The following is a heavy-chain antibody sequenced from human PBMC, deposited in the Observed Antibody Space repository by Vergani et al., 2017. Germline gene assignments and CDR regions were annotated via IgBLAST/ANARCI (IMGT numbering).Heavy chain of an antibody. CDR3: ARDPLYSTTWPFLLLDMDV. J-gene: IGHJ6*02. V-gene: IGHV4-61*02. Sequence: QVQLQESGPGLVRPSQTLSLTCTVSGRSISSGSYYWSWFRQPAGKGLEWIGRFYTGGGTSYNPALKSRVTISVDTSKNQFSLRLSSVTAADTAVYYCARDPLYSTTWPFLLLDMDVWGQGTTVTVSS. CDR1: GRSISSGSYY. D-gene: IGHD6-13*01. CDR2: FYTGGGT.